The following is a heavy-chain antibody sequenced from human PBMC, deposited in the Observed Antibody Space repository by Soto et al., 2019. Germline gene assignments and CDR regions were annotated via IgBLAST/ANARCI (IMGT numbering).Heavy chain of an antibody. CDR1: ADSLSHYY. V-gene: IGHV4-59*13. Sequence: KPSETLSLTCTASADSLSHYYWSWIRQPPGKGLEWIGYVDYSGFTNYNASLKSRVTMSLDPSKKQFSLILSSVSAADTATYYCARLVSSWLPVDSWGQGTLVTVSS. CDR2: VDYSGFT. J-gene: IGHJ5*01. D-gene: IGHD6-13*01. CDR3: ARLVSSWLPVDS.